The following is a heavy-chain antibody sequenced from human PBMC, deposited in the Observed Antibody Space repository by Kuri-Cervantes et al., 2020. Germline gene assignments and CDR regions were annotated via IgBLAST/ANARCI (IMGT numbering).Heavy chain of an antibody. Sequence: GESLKISCAASGFTFSSYAMHWVRQAPGKGLEWVGIINPSGGSTSCAQKFQGRVTMTRDTSTSTVYMELSSLRSEDTAVYYCARGAAPEYFQHWGQGTLVTVSS. D-gene: IGHD2-15*01. CDR1: GFTFSSYA. CDR2: INPSGGST. J-gene: IGHJ1*01. V-gene: IGHV1-46*01. CDR3: ARGAAPEYFQH.